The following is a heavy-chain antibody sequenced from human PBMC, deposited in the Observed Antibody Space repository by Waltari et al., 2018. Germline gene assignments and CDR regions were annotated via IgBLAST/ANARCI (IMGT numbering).Heavy chain of an antibody. V-gene: IGHV4-61*02. D-gene: IGHD3-10*01. CDR1: GGSISSGSYY. Sequence: QVQLQESGPGQVTPSEALSLTCSVSGGSISSGSYYGTWIRQPAGKGLEWIGRIYTSGSTNYNPSLRSRLTISVDTSNNQFSLKLSSVTAADTAVYYCARDPPQLADAFDIWGQGTMVTVSS. CDR3: ARDPPQLADAFDI. CDR2: IYTSGST. J-gene: IGHJ3*02.